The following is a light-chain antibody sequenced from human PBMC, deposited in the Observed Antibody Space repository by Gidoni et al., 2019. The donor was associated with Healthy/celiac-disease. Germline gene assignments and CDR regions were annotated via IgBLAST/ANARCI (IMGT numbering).Light chain of an antibody. CDR1: QSVLYSSNNKNY. Sequence: DIVMTQSTDSLAVALGERATINCKSSQSVLYSSNNKNYLAWYQQKPGQPPKLLIDWASTREAGVPDRFSGSGSGTDFTRTISSLQAEDVAVYYCQQYYSTPTFGGGTKVEIK. J-gene: IGKJ4*01. V-gene: IGKV4-1*01. CDR2: WAS. CDR3: QQYYSTPT.